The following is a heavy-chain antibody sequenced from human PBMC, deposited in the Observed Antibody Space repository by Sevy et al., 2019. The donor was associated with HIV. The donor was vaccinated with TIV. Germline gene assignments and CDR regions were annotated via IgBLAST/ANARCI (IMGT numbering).Heavy chain of an antibody. CDR3: ARCRGTRVTMMVVVTTGYFDY. D-gene: IGHD3-22*01. J-gene: IGHJ4*02. CDR2: VTHSGST. CDR1: GGSFNNYD. V-gene: IGHV4-34*01. Sequence: SETLSLTCGIYGGSFNNYDWSWIRQPPGKGLEWIGEVTHSGSTNYNPSLKSRLTMSLDTSKNQFSLKLTSVTAADTAVYYCARCRGTRVTMMVVVTTGYFDYWGQGTLVTVSS.